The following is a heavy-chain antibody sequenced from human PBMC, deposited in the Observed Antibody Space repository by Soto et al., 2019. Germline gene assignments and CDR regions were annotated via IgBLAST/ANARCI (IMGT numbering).Heavy chain of an antibody. J-gene: IGHJ6*02. Sequence: PGESLKISCQGSGYSFTSYWISWVRQVPGKGLEWMGRIDPSDSYTNYSPSFQGHVTISADKSISTAYLQWSSLKASDTAMYYCARIAADSTGYYGMDVWGQGTTVTVSS. CDR1: GYSFTSYW. CDR3: ARIAADSTGYYGMDV. D-gene: IGHD6-13*01. V-gene: IGHV5-10-1*01. CDR2: IDPSDSYT.